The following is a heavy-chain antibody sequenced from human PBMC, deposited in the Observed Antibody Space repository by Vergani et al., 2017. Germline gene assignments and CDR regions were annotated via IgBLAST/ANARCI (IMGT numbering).Heavy chain of an antibody. J-gene: IGHJ6*02. CDR2: IYYSGST. CDR1: GGPISSYY. Sequence: QVQLQESGPGLVKPSETLSLTCTVSGGPISSYYWSWIRQPPGKGLEWIGYIYYSGSTNYNPSLKSRVTISVDTSKNQFSLKPSSVTAADTAVYYCARDLLGMDVWGQGTTVTVSS. D-gene: IGHD2/OR15-2a*01. V-gene: IGHV4-59*01. CDR3: ARDLLGMDV.